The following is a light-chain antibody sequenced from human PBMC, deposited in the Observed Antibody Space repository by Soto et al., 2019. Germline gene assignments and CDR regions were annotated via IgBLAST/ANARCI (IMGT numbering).Light chain of an antibody. CDR1: QTISND. CDR3: QQNNKWPPVT. J-gene: IGKJ4*01. Sequence: EVVMTQSAATVSVSPGEGVTHSCRAIQTISNDLAWYQQKPGQAPRLLIYGASTRATGVPARFSGGGSGTEFTLTISSLQSEDFALYYCQQNNKWPPVTFGRGTKVDI. V-gene: IGKV3-15*01. CDR2: GAS.